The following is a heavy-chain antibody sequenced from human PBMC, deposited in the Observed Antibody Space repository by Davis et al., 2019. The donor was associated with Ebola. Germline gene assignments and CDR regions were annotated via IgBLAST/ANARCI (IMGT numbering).Heavy chain of an antibody. CDR2: IYPGDSDT. J-gene: IGHJ3*02. V-gene: IGHV5-51*01. Sequence: GASLKISFKGSCYRFTRFWIGWLRQMPGKGLEWMGIIYPGDSDTRYSPSFQGQVTISADKSISTAYLQWSSLKASDTAMYYCASRVATTPNDAFDIWGQGTMVTVSS. CDR1: CYRFTRFW. D-gene: IGHD5-12*01. CDR3: ASRVATTPNDAFDI.